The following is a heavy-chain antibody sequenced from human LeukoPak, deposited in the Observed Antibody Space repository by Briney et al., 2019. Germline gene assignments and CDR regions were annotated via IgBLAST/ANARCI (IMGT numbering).Heavy chain of an antibody. Sequence: PSETLSLTCTVSGGSISSSSYYWGWIRQPPGKGLEWIGSIYYSGSTYYNPSLKSRVTISVDTSKNQFSLKLSSVTAADTAVYYCARLIRYCSSTSCYTVSGGLSYYFDYWGQGTLVTVSS. J-gene: IGHJ4*02. CDR3: ARLIRYCSSTSCYTVSGGLSYYFDY. D-gene: IGHD2-2*02. V-gene: IGHV4-39*01. CDR2: IYYSGST. CDR1: GGSISSSSYY.